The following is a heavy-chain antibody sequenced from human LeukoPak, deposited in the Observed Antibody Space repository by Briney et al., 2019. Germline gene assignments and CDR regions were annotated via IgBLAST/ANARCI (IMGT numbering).Heavy chain of an antibody. J-gene: IGHJ6*03. CDR2: IKQDGSEK. V-gene: IGHV3-7*01. Sequence: SGGSLRLSCAASGFTFSSYGMHWVRQAPGKGLEWVANIKQDGSEKYYVDSVKGRFTISRDNAKNSLYLQMNSLRAEDTAVYYCARGRTFGVVITHYYYYYMDVWGKGTTVTVSS. CDR1: GFTFSSYG. CDR3: ARGRTFGVVITHYYYYYMDV. D-gene: IGHD3-3*01.